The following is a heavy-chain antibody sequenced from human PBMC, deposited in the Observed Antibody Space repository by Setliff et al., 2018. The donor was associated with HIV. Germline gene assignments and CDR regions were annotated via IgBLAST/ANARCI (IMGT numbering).Heavy chain of an antibody. CDR2: VYYSGST. Sequence: KPSETLSLTCSVSGGSISGSGPGYYWGWVRQPPGGGLEWIGSVYYSGSTYYNPSLRSRVTISVDTSKNQLSLRLTSLTAADTAVYYCARSQPDTIFGVVTFDFWGQGQMDTVS. CDR1: GGSISGSGPGYY. J-gene: IGHJ3*01. CDR3: ARSQPDTIFGVVTFDF. V-gene: IGHV4-39*01. D-gene: IGHD3-3*01.